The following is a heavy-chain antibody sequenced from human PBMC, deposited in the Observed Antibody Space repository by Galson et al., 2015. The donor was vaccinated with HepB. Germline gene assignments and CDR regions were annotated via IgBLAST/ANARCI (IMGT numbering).Heavy chain of an antibody. D-gene: IGHD3-10*01. V-gene: IGHV3-23*01. CDR3: AKLPRARADYYFDY. CDR1: GFTFNNYA. CDR2: VRANGFHT. J-gene: IGHJ4*02. Sequence: SLRLSYADSGFTFNNYAMGWVRQAPGKGLEWVASVRANGFHTYYADSVRGRYTISRDSSKNTLFLQVHSLRADDPAVYYCAKLPRARADYYFDYWGQGSLVTVSS.